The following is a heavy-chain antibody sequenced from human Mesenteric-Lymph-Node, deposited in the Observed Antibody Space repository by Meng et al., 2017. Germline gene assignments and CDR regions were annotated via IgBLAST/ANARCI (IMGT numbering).Heavy chain of an antibody. V-gene: IGHV3-11*04. J-gene: IGHJ4*02. CDR3: ARVGSTTYDS. CDR1: GFSFSDYY. D-gene: IGHD1-7*01. CDR2: ISSSGSTI. Sequence: GGSLRLSCVASGFSFSDYYMSWIRQAPGKGLEWVSYISSSGSTIYYADSVKGRFTISRDNAKYSLFLQMNSLRAEDTAVYYCARVGSTTYDSWGQGTLVTVSS.